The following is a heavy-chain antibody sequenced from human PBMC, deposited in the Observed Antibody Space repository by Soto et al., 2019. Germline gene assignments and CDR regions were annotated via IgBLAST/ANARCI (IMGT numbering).Heavy chain of an antibody. V-gene: IGHV3-30-3*01. Sequence: QVQLVESGGGVVQPGRSLRLSCAASGFTFSSYAMHWVRQAPGKGLEWVAVISYDGSNKYYADSVKGRFSISRDNSKNTLYLQMNSLRAEDTAEYYCARHKRDLRFLEWSYYFDYWGQGTLVTVSS. CDR2: ISYDGSNK. J-gene: IGHJ4*02. D-gene: IGHD3-3*01. CDR1: GFTFSSYA. CDR3: ARHKRDLRFLEWSYYFDY.